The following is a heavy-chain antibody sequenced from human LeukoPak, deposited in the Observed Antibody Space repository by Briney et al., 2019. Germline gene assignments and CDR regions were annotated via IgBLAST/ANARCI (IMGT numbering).Heavy chain of an antibody. V-gene: IGHV4-38-2*01. D-gene: IGHD3-22*01. CDR1: GYSISSDYY. CDR3: ARISRYYSDSSGFYPSHFDY. Sequence: SETLSLTCAVSGYSISSDYYWGWIRPPPERGLEWIGSIYHSGSTYYNSSLKSRVTISVDTSNNQFSLKLNSVTAADTAVYYCARISRYYSDSSGFYPSHFDYWGQGTLVTVSS. CDR2: IYHSGST. J-gene: IGHJ4*02.